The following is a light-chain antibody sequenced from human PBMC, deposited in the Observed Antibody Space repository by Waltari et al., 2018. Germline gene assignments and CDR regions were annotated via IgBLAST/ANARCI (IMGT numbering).Light chain of an antibody. V-gene: IGLV4-60*03. Sequence: QPVLTQSSSASASLGSSVKLTCTLSSGHRNYIIAWHKQQPGMAPRYLMKVEGSGSYNKGSGIPDPFPGPSSGADRYLTISNLQSEDEVDYFCETWNTYTRLFGVGTKLSGL. J-gene: IGLJ2*01. CDR3: ETWNTYTRL. CDR2: VEGSGSY. CDR1: SGHRNYI.